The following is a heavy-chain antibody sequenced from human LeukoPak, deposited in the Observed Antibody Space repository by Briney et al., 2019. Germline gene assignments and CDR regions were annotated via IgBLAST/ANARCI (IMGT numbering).Heavy chain of an antibody. D-gene: IGHD3-9*01. J-gene: IGHJ5*02. Sequence: GGSLRLSCAASGFTFSSYGMNWVRQAPGKGLEWVSGISGSGGRTYYADSVKGRFTISRDNAKNLLFLQMNNMRVEDTGVYYCARDVDRRDDPWGQGILVTVSS. CDR2: ISGSGGRT. CDR3: ARDVDRRDDP. CDR1: GFTFSSYG. V-gene: IGHV3-23*01.